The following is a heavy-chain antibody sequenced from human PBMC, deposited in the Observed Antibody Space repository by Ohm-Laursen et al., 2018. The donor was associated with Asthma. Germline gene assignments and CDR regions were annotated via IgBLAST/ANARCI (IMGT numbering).Heavy chain of an antibody. J-gene: IGHJ4*02. CDR3: ARDLGSSGYLG. CDR1: GFTFSSYA. V-gene: IGHV3-30-3*01. CDR2: ISYDGSNK. Sequence: SLRLSCAASGFTFSSYAMHWVRQAPGKGLEWVAVISYDGSNKYYADSVKGRFTISRDNSKNTLYLQMNSLRAEDTAVYYCARDLGSSGYLGWGQGTLVTVSS. D-gene: IGHD3-22*01.